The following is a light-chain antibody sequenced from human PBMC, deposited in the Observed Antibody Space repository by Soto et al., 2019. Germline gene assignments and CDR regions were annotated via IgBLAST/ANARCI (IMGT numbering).Light chain of an antibody. V-gene: IGLV2-14*01. J-gene: IGLJ1*01. CDR3: SSYTSSSTLDV. Sequence: ALTQPASVSGSPGQSITISCTGTSSDFGGYNYVSWYQQHPGKAPKLMIYDVSNRPSGVSNRFSGSKSGNTASLTISGLQAEDEADYYCSSYTSSSTLDVFGTGTKVTVL. CDR1: SSDFGGYNY. CDR2: DVS.